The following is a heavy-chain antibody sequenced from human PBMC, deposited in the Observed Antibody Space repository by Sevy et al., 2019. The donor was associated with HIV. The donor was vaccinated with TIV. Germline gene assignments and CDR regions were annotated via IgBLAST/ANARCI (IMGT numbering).Heavy chain of an antibody. CDR3: ARGEVGVATIFYFDY. Sequence: GVSLRLSCAASGFTFSSYSMNWVRQAPGKGLEWVSSISSSSSYIYYADSVKGRFTISRDNAKNSLYLQMNSLRAEDTAVYYCARGEVGVATIFYFDYWGQGTLVTVSS. J-gene: IGHJ4*02. D-gene: IGHD5-12*01. CDR1: GFTFSSYS. CDR2: ISSSSSYI. V-gene: IGHV3-21*01.